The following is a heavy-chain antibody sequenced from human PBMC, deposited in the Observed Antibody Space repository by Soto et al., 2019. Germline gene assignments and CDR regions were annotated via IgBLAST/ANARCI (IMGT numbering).Heavy chain of an antibody. Sequence: QVQLQESGPGLVKPSQTLSLTCTVSGGSISSGDYYWSWIRQPPGKGLEWIGYIYYSGSTYYNPSLKSRVTISVDTSKNQFSLKLSSVTAADTAVYYCARDIYCISTSCYASGYGMDVWGQGATVTVSS. V-gene: IGHV4-30-4*01. CDR1: GGSISSGDYY. J-gene: IGHJ6*02. D-gene: IGHD2-2*01. CDR3: ARDIYCISTSCYASGYGMDV. CDR2: IYYSGST.